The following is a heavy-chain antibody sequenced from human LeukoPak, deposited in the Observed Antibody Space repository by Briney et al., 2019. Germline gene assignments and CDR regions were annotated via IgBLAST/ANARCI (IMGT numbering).Heavy chain of an antibody. V-gene: IGHV3-21*01. J-gene: IGHJ6*03. D-gene: IGHD3-10*01. Sequence: GGSLRLSCAASGFTFSSYSMNWVRQAPGKGLEWVSSISSSSSYIYYADSVKGRFTISRDNAKNSLYLQMNSLRAEDTAVYYCARDTLWLGELLSLGPYYYYYMDVWGKGTTVTVSS. CDR3: ARDTLWLGELLSLGPYYYYYMDV. CDR2: ISSSSSYI. CDR1: GFTFSSYS.